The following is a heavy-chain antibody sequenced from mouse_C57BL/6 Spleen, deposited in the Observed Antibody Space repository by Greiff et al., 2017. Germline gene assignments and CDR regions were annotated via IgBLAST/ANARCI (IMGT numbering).Heavy chain of an antibody. CDR3: ARGTALDY. V-gene: IGHV1-82*01. CDR2: IYPGDGDT. D-gene: IGHD3-3*01. J-gene: IGHJ2*01. Sequence: VKLMESGPELVKPGASVKISCKASGYAFSSSWMNWVKQRPGKGLEWIGRIYPGDGDTNYNGKFKGKATLTADKSSSTAYMQLSSLTSEDSAVYFCARGTALDYWGQGTTLTVSS. CDR1: GYAFSSSW.